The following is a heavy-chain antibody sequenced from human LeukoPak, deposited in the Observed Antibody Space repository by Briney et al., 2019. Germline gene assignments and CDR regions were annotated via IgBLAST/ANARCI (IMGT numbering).Heavy chain of an antibody. J-gene: IGHJ4*02. V-gene: IGHV4-59*08. CDR3: AASYCSGGSCYGFDEMYYFDY. D-gene: IGHD2-15*01. CDR2: IYYSGST. Sequence: PSETLSLTCTVSGDSISSYYWSWLRQPPGKGLEWIGYIYYSGSTNYNPSLKSRVTISVDTSKNQFSLKLSSVTAADTAVYYCAASYCSGGSCYGFDEMYYFDYWGQGTLVTVSS. CDR1: GDSISSYY.